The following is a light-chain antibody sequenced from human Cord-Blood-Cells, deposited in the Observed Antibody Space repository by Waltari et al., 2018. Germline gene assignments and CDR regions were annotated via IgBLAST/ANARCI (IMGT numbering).Light chain of an antibody. CDR2: YDS. Sequence: SYVLTQPPSVSVAPGTTARITCGGNNIGSKSVHWYQQKLGQAPVLVIYYDSDRPSGIPERFSGSNSGNTATLTISRVEAGDEADYYCQVWDSSSDHNVVFGGGTKLTVL. CDR1: NIGSKS. V-gene: IGLV3-21*04. J-gene: IGLJ2*01. CDR3: QVWDSSSDHNVV.